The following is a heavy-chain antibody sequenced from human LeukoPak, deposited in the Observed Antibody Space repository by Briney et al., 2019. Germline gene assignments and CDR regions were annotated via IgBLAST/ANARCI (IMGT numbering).Heavy chain of an antibody. CDR2: IYHSGST. V-gene: IGHV4-38-2*02. J-gene: IGHJ3*02. D-gene: IGHD4-23*01. Sequence: SETLSLTCTVSGYSISSGYYWGWIRQPPGKGPEWIGSIYHSGSTYYNPSLKSRVTISVDTSKKQFSLQLTSVTAADTAVYYCARESAYGGNSFLAFDIWGQGTMVTVS. CDR3: ARESAYGGNSFLAFDI. CDR1: GYSISSGYY.